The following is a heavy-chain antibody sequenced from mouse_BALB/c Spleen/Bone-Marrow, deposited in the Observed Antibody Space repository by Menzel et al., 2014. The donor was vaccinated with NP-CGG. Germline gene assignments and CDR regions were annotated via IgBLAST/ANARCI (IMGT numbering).Heavy chain of an antibody. V-gene: IGHV1-14*01. CDR1: GYTFTSYV. Sequence: VQLQQSGPELVKPGASVKMSCKASGYTFTSYVMHWVKQKPGQGLEWIGNINPNNDGTKYNEEFKGKATLTSDKSSSTAYMELSSLTSEDSAVYYCARSLYGYDWYFDVWGAGTTVTVSS. CDR2: INPNNDGT. D-gene: IGHD2-2*01. CDR3: ARSLYGYDWYFDV. J-gene: IGHJ1*01.